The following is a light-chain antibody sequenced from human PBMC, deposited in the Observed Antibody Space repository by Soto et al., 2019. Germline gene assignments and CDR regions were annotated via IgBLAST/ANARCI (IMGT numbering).Light chain of an antibody. J-gene: IGKJ4*01. CDR2: DAS. V-gene: IGKV3-11*01. CDR3: QQRSNWPLT. CDR1: QSVSSY. Sequence: EIVLTQSPATLSLSPGERATLSCRASQSVSSYLAWYQQKPGQAPRLLIYDASNRATGIAARFSGSGSGTDFTLTMSSLESEDFAVYYCQQRSNWPLTFGGGAKVEIK.